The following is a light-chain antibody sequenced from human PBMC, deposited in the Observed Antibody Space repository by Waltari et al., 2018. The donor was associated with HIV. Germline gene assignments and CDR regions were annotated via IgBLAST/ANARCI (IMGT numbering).Light chain of an antibody. J-gene: IGKJ2*03. V-gene: IGKV3-20*01. Sequence: EIVLTQSPGTLSLSPGERATLTCRASQSVGLAWYQQKPGQAPRYHRRNCVDAVSRFRGSGSGTDFTLTITRLEPEDFAVYYCQQYGGSPYSFGQGTKLEIK. CDR2: CV. CDR3: QQYGGSPYS. CDR1: QSVG.